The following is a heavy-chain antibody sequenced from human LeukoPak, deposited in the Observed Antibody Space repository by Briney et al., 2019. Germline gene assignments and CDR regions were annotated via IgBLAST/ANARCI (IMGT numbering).Heavy chain of an antibody. CDR1: GGSISSYY. V-gene: IGHV4-59*01. Sequence: SETLSLTCTVSGGSISSYYWSWIRQPPGKGLEWIGDIYYSGSTNYNPSLKSRVTISVDTSKNQFSLKLSSVTAADAAVYYCARTIYGSGSNWFDPWGQGTLVTASS. J-gene: IGHJ5*02. CDR3: ARTIYGSGSNWFDP. D-gene: IGHD3-10*01. CDR2: IYYSGST.